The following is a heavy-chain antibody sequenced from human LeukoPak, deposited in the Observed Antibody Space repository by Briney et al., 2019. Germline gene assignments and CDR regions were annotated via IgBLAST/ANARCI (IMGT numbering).Heavy chain of an antibody. V-gene: IGHV1-46*01. CDR2: VNPSGGYT. CDR1: GYTFTSYY. CDR3: ARSTNFDFWSGPLEFDY. D-gene: IGHD3-3*01. Sequence: ASVKVSCKASGYTFTSYYMHWVRQAPGQGLEWMGIVNPSGGYTSYAQKFQGRVTMTRDTSTSTVYMELSSLRSEDTAVYYCARSTNFDFWSGPLEFDYWGQGTLVTVSS. J-gene: IGHJ4*02.